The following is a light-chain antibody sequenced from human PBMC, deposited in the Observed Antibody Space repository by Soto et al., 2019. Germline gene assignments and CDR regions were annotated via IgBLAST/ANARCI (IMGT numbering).Light chain of an antibody. Sequence: EIVMTQSPATLSVSPGERATLYCGASQRVSGGFLAWYQQKPGQAPRLLIYGASTRATGIPARFSGSGSGTEFTLTISRLEPEDFAVYYCQQYGSSPGTFGQGTRLEIK. CDR2: GAS. CDR3: QQYGSSPGT. J-gene: IGKJ5*01. CDR1: QRVSGGF. V-gene: IGKV3-20*01.